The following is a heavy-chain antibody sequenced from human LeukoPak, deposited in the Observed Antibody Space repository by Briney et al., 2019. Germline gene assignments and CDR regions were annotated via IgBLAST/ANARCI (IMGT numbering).Heavy chain of an antibody. CDR1: GFTVSSNY. D-gene: IGHD7-27*01. CDR3: ARDRTGDKGFDY. Sequence: PGGSLRLSCAASGFTVSSNYMSWVRQAPGKGLEWVSVIYSGGSTYYADSVKGRFTISRDNSKNTLYLQMNSLRAEDTAVYYCARDRTGDKGFDYWGQGTLVTVSS. CDR2: IYSGGST. V-gene: IGHV3-66*01. J-gene: IGHJ4*02.